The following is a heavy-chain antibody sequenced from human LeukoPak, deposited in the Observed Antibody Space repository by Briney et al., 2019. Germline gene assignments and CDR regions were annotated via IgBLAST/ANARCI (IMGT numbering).Heavy chain of an antibody. Sequence: PSETLSLTCTVSGDSISSSAFYWGWIRQPPGKGLEWIASISYSGKTLYNPSLQTRVTISVDTSKNQFSLKLSSVTAADAALYYCARDLSGGRSYWGRGTVVTVSS. CDR2: ISYSGKT. CDR3: ARDLSGGRSY. V-gene: IGHV4-39*02. D-gene: IGHD3-16*01. J-gene: IGHJ4*02. CDR1: GDSISSSAFY.